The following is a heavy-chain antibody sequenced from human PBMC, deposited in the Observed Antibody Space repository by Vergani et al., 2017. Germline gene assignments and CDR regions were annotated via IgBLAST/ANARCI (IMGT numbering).Heavy chain of an antibody. CDR3: ARGGRGDNWNVDAFDI. D-gene: IGHD1-1*01. CDR1: GYTFTSYY. V-gene: IGHV1-46*01. J-gene: IGHJ3*02. Sequence: QVQLVQSGAEVKKPGASVKVSCKASGYTFTSYYMHWVRPAPGQGLEWMGIINPSGGSTSYAQKFQGRVTMTRDTSTSTVYMELSSLRSEDTAVYYCARGGRGDNWNVDAFDIWGQGTMVTVSS. CDR2: INPSGGST.